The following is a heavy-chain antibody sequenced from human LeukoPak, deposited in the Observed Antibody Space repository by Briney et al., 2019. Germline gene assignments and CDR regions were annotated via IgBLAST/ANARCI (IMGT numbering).Heavy chain of an antibody. J-gene: IGHJ3*02. Sequence: SETLSLTCTVSGGSISSYYWSWIRQPPGKGLEWIGYIYYSGSTNYNPSLKSRVTISVDTSKNQFSLKLSSVTAADTAVYYCARDLGSTGAFDIWGQGTMVTVSS. CDR3: ARDLGSTGAFDI. CDR1: GGSISSYY. CDR2: IYYSGST. V-gene: IGHV4-59*12. D-gene: IGHD2-2*01.